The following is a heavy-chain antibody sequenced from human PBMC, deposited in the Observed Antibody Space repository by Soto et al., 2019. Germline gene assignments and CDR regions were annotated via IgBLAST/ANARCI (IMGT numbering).Heavy chain of an antibody. Sequence: EVQLVESGGGLVQPGGSPRLSCAASGFTVSSNYMSWVRQAPGKGLEWVSVIYSGGSTYYADSVKGRFTISRDNSENTLYLPMNRLRAEDPAVYYCARTCSGGTCSFDYWGQGTLGTVSS. CDR2: IYSGGST. J-gene: IGHJ4*02. D-gene: IGHD2-15*01. V-gene: IGHV3-66*01. CDR1: GFTVSSNY. CDR3: ARTCSGGTCSFDY.